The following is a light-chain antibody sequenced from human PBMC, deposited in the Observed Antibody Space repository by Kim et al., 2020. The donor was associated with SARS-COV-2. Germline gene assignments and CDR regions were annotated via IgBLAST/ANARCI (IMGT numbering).Light chain of an antibody. CDR3: QQSHTAPLLT. CDR1: QSISTY. Sequence: DIQMTQSPSSLAASVGDRITIACRASQSISTYLNWYQQKSGKAPKLLIYAASRLQTGVPSRFSGSGSGTDFTLPISSLQPEDFATYYCQQSHTAPLLTFGGGNKLEI. CDR2: AAS. V-gene: IGKV1-39*01. J-gene: IGKJ4*01.